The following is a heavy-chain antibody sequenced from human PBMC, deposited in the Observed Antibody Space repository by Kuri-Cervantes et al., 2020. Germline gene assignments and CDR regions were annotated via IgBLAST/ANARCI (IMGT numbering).Heavy chain of an antibody. Sequence: SETLSLTCIVSGGSISNSYWSWIRQPPGKGLEWIGNIYYSGSTNYNPSLKSRVTISVDTSKNQFSLKLSSVTAADTAVYYCARVHQPYYYYMDVWGKGTTVTVSS. CDR2: IYYSGST. CDR3: ARVHQPYYYYMDV. J-gene: IGHJ6*03. CDR1: GGSISNSY. D-gene: IGHD2-2*01. V-gene: IGHV4-59*01.